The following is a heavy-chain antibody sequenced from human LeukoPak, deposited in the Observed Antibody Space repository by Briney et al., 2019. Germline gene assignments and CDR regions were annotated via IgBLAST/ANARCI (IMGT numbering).Heavy chain of an antibody. CDR1: GFTFSSYE. CDR3: ASWKGEVGATERGFDY. V-gene: IGHV3-48*03. Sequence: GASLRLSCAASGFTFSSYEMNWVRQAPGKGLELVSYISSSGSTIYYADSVKGRFTISRDNAKNSLYLQMNSLRAEDTAVYYCASWKGEVGATERGFDYWGQGTPVTVSS. J-gene: IGHJ4*02. CDR2: ISSSGSTI. D-gene: IGHD1-26*01.